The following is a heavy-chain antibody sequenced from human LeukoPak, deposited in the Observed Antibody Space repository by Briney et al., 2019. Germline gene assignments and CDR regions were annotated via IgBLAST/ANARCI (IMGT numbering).Heavy chain of an antibody. Sequence: ASVKVSCKASGYTFTGYYMYWVRQAPGQGLEWMGWINPNSGDTNYAQKFQGRVTMTRDTSISTAYMELTRLRSDDTAVYYCARAPSAAAAGTVYYYYYYMDVWGKGTTVTVPS. CDR3: ARAPSAAAAGTVYYYYYYMDV. J-gene: IGHJ6*03. D-gene: IGHD6-13*01. CDR2: INPNSGDT. V-gene: IGHV1-2*02. CDR1: GYTFTGYY.